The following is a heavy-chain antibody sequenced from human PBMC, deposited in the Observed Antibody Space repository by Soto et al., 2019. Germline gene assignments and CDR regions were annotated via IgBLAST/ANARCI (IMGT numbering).Heavy chain of an antibody. D-gene: IGHD6-13*01. CDR1: GYTFTSYD. CDR2: MNPNSGNT. Sequence: VQLVQSGAEVKKPGASVKVSCKASGYTFTSYDINWVRQATGQGLEWMGWMNPNSGNTGYAQKFQGRVTMTRNTSISTAYMELSSLRSEDTAVYYCASSSIAAAIYYFDYWGQGTLVTVSS. J-gene: IGHJ4*02. V-gene: IGHV1-8*01. CDR3: ASSSIAAAIYYFDY.